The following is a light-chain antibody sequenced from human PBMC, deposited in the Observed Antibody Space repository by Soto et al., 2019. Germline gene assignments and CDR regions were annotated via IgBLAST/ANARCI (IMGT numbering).Light chain of an antibody. CDR1: QSVRSH. CDR3: HQYGSSPRT. J-gene: IGKJ1*01. Sequence: EIVMTQSPATLSVSPGERATLSCRASQSVRSHLAWYQQKPGQAPRLLIYGASSRATGIPDRFSGSGSGTDFTLTISRLEPEDFAVYYCHQYGSSPRTFGQGTKVDIK. CDR2: GAS. V-gene: IGKV3-20*01.